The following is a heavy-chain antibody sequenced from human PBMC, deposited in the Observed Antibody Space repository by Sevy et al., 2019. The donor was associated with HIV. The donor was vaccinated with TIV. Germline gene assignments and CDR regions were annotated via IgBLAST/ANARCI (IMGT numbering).Heavy chain of an antibody. V-gene: IGHV3-49*04. Sequence: GGSLRLSCTASGFSFGDYAMNWVRQAPGKGLEWVAFLKNKARGGTLDHAASVKGRFTISRDDSKSIVYLQMNDLRTEGTGVYYCTRGKGAQSIFDYWGQGALVTVSS. J-gene: IGHJ4*02. CDR1: GFSFGDYA. CDR2: LKNKARGGTL. D-gene: IGHD3-16*01. CDR3: TRGKGAQSIFDY.